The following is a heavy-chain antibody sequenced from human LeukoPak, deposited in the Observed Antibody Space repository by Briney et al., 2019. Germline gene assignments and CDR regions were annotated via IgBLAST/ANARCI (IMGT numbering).Heavy chain of an antibody. D-gene: IGHD2-2*01. J-gene: IGHJ5*02. CDR3: TARLLGYCSSTSCPAGWFDP. CDR2: IRSKAYGGTT. Sequence: PGGSLRLSCTASGFTFGDYAMSWFRQAPGKGLEWVGFIRSKAYGGTTEYAASVKGRFTISRDDSKSIAYLQMNSLKTEDTAVYYCTARLLGYCSSTSCPAGWFDPGGQGTLVTVSS. V-gene: IGHV3-49*03. CDR1: GFTFGDYA.